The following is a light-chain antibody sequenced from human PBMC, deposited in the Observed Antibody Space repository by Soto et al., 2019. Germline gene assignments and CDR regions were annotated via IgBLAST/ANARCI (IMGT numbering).Light chain of an antibody. CDR3: SSYTTSSTRV. V-gene: IGLV2-14*01. J-gene: IGLJ1*01. Sequence: QPASVSGSPGQSIAISCTGSSSDVGIYNYVSWYQQHPGKVPKLIIYEVTNRPSGVSNRFSGSKSGNTASLTISGLQAEDEADYYCSSYTTSSTRVFGTGTKLTVL. CDR2: EVT. CDR1: SSDVGIYNY.